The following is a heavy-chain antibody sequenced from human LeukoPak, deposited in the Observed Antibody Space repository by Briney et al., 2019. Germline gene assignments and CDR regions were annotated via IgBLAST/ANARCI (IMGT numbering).Heavy chain of an antibody. CDR3: ARRWLGDFDY. CDR1: GGSISSSSYY. D-gene: IGHD1-26*01. Sequence: NPSETLSLTCTVSGGSISSSSYYWGWIRQPPGKGLEWIGGIYISGSTYYNPSLKSRVTISEDTSKNQFSLELSSVTAADTAVYYCARRWLGDFDYWGQGTLVTVSS. V-gene: IGHV4-39*01. J-gene: IGHJ4*02. CDR2: IYISGST.